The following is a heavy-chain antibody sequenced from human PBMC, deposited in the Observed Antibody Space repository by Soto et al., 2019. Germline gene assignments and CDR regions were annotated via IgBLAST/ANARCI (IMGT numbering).Heavy chain of an antibody. Sequence: QVQLQQWGAGLLKPSETLSLTCAVYGGSFSGYYWSWIRQPPGKGLEWIGEINHSGSTNYNPSLKSRVTISVDTAKNQFSLKLSSVTGADTAVYYGARRRRDLWSRGYYYYYGMDVWGQGTTVTVSS. CDR1: GGSFSGYY. CDR3: ARRRRDLWSRGYYYYYGMDV. CDR2: INHSGST. V-gene: IGHV4-34*01. D-gene: IGHD3-10*01. J-gene: IGHJ6*02.